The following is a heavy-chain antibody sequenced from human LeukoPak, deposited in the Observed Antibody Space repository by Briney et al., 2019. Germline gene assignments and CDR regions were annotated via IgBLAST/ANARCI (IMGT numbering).Heavy chain of an antibody. V-gene: IGHV1-69*04. CDR2: IIPILGIA. D-gene: IGHD3-22*01. Sequence: ASVKISCKASGGTFSSYAISWVRQAPGQGLEWMCRIIPILGIANYAQKFQGRVTITADKSTSTAYMELSSLRSEDTAVYYCASAYYYDSSGSEFDYWGQGTLVTVSS. CDR3: ASAYYYDSSGSEFDY. CDR1: GGTFSSYA. J-gene: IGHJ4*02.